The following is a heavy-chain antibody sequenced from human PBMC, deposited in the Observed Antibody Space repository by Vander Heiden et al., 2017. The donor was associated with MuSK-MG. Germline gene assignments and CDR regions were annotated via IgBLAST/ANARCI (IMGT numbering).Heavy chain of an antibody. V-gene: IGHV3-30*18. D-gene: IGHD1-1*01. CDR3: AKDLGQAGKFDY. Sequence: QVQLVESGGGVVQPGRSMRLSCAASGLSFSIYGMHLVRQAPGKGLEWVALVSFDGSNKYYADSVKGRFTISRDNSKNTLYLQMNSLGAEDTAVYYCAKDLGQAGKFDYWGQGTLVTVSS. CDR2: VSFDGSNK. J-gene: IGHJ4*02. CDR1: GLSFSIYG.